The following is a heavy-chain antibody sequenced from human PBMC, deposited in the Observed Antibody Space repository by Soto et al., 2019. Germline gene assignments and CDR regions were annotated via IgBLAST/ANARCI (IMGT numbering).Heavy chain of an antibody. CDR1: GVTFSSYR. D-gene: IGHD3-10*01. V-gene: IGHV3-21*01. CDR3: ARHPVGGSGRYKHSYDHHYGMDV. J-gene: IGHJ6*02. CDR2: ISSSSSYI. Sequence: GGSXRLSCAAAGVTFSSYRMNWFRQAPGKGLEWVSSISSSSSYIYYADSVNGRFTISRDNAKNSLYLQMNSLRAEDTAVYYCARHPVGGSGRYKHSYDHHYGMDVWGQGPTVTVSS.